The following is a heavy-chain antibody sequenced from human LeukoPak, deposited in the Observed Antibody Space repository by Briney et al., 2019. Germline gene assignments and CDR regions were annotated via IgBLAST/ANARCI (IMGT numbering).Heavy chain of an antibody. Sequence: GGSLRLSCAASGFTFSSYAMSWVRQAPGKGLEWVSAISGSGGSTYYADSVKGRFTISRDNSKNTLYLQMNSLRAEDTAVYYCAKESPKIRYFDWRTYYFDYWGQGTLVTVSS. D-gene: IGHD3-9*01. CDR1: GFTFSSYA. CDR2: ISGSGGST. J-gene: IGHJ4*02. V-gene: IGHV3-23*01. CDR3: AKESPKIRYFDWRTYYFDY.